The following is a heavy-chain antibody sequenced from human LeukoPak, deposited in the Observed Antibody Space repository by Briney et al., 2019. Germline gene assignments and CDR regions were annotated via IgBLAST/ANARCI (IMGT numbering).Heavy chain of an antibody. CDR3: ARGGGYCSGGSCRKELDY. D-gene: IGHD2-15*01. CDR2: ISYDGSNK. CDR1: GFTFSSYV. J-gene: IGHJ4*02. Sequence: GGSLRLSCAASGFTFSSYVMHWVRQAPGKGLEWVAVISYDGSNKYYADSVKGRFTISRDNSKNTLYLQMNSLRAEDTAVYYCARGGGYCSGGSCRKELDYWGQGTLVTVSS. V-gene: IGHV3-30-3*01.